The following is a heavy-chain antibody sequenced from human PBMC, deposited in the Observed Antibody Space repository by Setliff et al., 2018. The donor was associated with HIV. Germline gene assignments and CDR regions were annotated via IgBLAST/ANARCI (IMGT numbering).Heavy chain of an antibody. CDR2: INHSGST. D-gene: IGHD5-18*01. CDR1: NWSFSGYY. Sequence: PSETLSLTCAVYNWSFSGYYLTWIRQPPGKGLEWMGEINHSGSTNYSPSLMSRVTISVDASRNQFSLRLSTVTAADTAVYYCAAWGPRYRYAPYFFDSWGQGTLVTVSS. V-gene: IGHV4-34*01. J-gene: IGHJ4*02. CDR3: AAWGPRYRYAPYFFDS.